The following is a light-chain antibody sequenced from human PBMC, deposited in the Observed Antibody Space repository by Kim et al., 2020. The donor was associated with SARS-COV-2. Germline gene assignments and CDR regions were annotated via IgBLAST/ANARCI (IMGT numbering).Light chain of an antibody. J-gene: IGLJ3*02. Sequence: GQRVTISCSGSSSNIGTNFIYWYQHLPGTAPQLLLYRNDQRRSGVPDRFSGSKSGTSASLAISGLRSEDEGDYYCATWDDSLSGVVFGGGTQLTVL. CDR1: SSNIGTNF. CDR2: RND. CDR3: ATWDDSLSGVV. V-gene: IGLV1-47*01.